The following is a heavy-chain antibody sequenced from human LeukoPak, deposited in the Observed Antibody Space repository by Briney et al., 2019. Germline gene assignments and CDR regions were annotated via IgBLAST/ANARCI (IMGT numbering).Heavy chain of an antibody. CDR3: ARWESITGTTPGYYYYGMDV. D-gene: IGHD1-20*01. CDR2: INPNSGGT. V-gene: IGHV1-2*02. Sequence: ASVKVSCKASGYTFTGYYMHWVRQAPGQGLEWMGWINPNSGGTNYAQKFQGRVTTTRDTSISTAYMELSRLRSDDTAVYYCARWESITGTTPGYYYYGMDVWGQGATVTVSS. J-gene: IGHJ6*02. CDR1: GYTFTGYY.